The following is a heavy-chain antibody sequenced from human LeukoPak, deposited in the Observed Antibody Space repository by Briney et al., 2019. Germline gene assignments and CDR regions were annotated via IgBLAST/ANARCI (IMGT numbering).Heavy chain of an antibody. CDR1: GGSISTTIYY. V-gene: IGHV4-39*07. D-gene: IGHD1-1*01. Sequence: SETLSLTCTVSGGSISTTIYYWFWIRQSPGRGLQWIASTYYTGHTSYNPSLKSRITMSVDTSKNQFSLNLSSVTAADTAVYCATEGQRGFDPWGQGTLVTVSS. CDR2: TYYTGHT. CDR3: TEGQRGFDP. J-gene: IGHJ5*02.